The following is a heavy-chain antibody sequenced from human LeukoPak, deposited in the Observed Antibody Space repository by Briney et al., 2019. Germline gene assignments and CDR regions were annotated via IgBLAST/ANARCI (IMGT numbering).Heavy chain of an antibody. CDR3: ARAYDYVWGSYRYTAGFDY. CDR1: GYPFTSYY. D-gene: IGHD3-16*02. CDR2: INPSGGST. J-gene: IGHJ4*02. V-gene: IGHV1-46*01. Sequence: ASVKVSCKASGYPFTSYYIHWVRQAPGQGLEWMGIINPSGGSTNYAQKFQGRVTMTRDTSTSTVYMELSSLRSEDTAVYYCARAYDYVWGSYRYTAGFDYWGQGTLVTVSS.